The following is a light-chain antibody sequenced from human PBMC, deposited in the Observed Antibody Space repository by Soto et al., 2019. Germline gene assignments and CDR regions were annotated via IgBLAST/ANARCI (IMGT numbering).Light chain of an antibody. V-gene: IGLV2-14*01. CDR3: SSYTSSSIRYV. J-gene: IGLJ1*01. Sequence: QSVLTQPASVSGSPGQSITISCTGTSSDVGGYNYVSWYQQHPGKAPKPMIYEVSNRPSGVSNRFSGSKSGNTASLTISGLQAEDEADYYCSSYTSSSIRYVFGTGTKV. CDR1: SSDVGGYNY. CDR2: EVS.